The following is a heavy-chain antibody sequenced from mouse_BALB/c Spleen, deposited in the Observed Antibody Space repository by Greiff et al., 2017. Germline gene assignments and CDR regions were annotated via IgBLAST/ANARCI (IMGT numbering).Heavy chain of an antibody. J-gene: IGHJ3*01. D-gene: IGHD4-1*01. V-gene: IGHV5-4*02. CDR2: ISDGGSYT. CDR3: ARDPWDGFAY. Sequence: VQLKESGGGLVKPGGSLKLSCAASGFTFSDYYMYWVRQTPEKRLEWVATISDGGSYTYYPDSVKGRFTISRDNAKNNLYLQMSSLKSEDTAMYYCARDPWDGFAYWGQGTLVTVSA. CDR1: GFTFSDYY.